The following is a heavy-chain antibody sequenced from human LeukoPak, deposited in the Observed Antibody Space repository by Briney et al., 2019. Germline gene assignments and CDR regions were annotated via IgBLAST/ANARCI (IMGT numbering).Heavy chain of an antibody. Sequence: PSETLSLTCAVYGGSFSGYYWSWIRQPPGKGLEWIGEINHSGSTNYNPSLKSRVTISVDTSKNQFSLKLSSVTAADTAVYYCARLPRDLRYCSGGSCYPNFDYWGQGTLVTVSS. J-gene: IGHJ4*02. CDR3: ARLPRDLRYCSGGSCYPNFDY. CDR1: GGSFSGYY. CDR2: INHSGST. D-gene: IGHD2-15*01. V-gene: IGHV4-34*01.